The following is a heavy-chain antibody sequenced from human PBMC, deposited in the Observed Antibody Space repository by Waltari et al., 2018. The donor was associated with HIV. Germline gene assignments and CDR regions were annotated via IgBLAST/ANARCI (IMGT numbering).Heavy chain of an antibody. Sequence: QVQLVESGGGLVKPGGSLRLSCAASGFTFRAYYMTWIRQAPGKGLEWISYISNSGDIIYYADSVKGRFTISRDNAKNSLYLQMNSLRAEDTAVYYCARDRWYYFDTSDYFYDYWGQGTLVTVSS. CDR1: GFTFRAYY. CDR3: ARDRWYYFDTSDYFYDY. CDR2: ISNSGDII. V-gene: IGHV3-11*01. D-gene: IGHD3-22*01. J-gene: IGHJ4*02.